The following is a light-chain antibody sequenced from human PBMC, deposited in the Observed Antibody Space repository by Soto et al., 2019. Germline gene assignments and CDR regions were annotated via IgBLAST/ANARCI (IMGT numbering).Light chain of an antibody. CDR1: QSLLHSNGYNY. CDR3: MQALQTPLT. Sequence: IVMTQSPLSLPVTPGEPASISCRSSQSLLHSNGYNYLDWYLQKPGQSPQLLIYLGSNRASGVPDRISGSGSGTDFTLKISRVEAEDVGVYYCMQALQTPLTFGQGTKVEIK. J-gene: IGKJ1*01. V-gene: IGKV2-28*01. CDR2: LGS.